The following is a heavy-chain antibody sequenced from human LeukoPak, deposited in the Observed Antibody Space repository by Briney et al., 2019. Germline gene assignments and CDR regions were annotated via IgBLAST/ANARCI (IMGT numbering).Heavy chain of an antibody. CDR1: GYSFTSYW. CDR2: IYPGDSDT. D-gene: IGHD5-24*01. J-gene: IGHJ3*02. CDR3: ARGAVELATTNAFDI. V-gene: IGHV5-51*01. Sequence: GESLKISCKGSGYSFTSYWIGWVRQMPGKGLEWMGIIYPGDSDTRYSPSFQGQVTISADKSISTAYLQWSDLKASDTAMYYCARGAVELATTNAFDIWGQGTMVTVSS.